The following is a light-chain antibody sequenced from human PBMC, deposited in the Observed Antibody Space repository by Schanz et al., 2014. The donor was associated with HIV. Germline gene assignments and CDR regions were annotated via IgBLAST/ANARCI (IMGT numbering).Light chain of an antibody. CDR2: DAS. J-gene: IGKJ2*01. CDR1: QSVSSD. CDR3: QQSYSTLYT. Sequence: EIVMTQSPATLSVSPGERATLSCRASQSVSSDLAWYQQKPGQAPRLLIYDASNRATGIPARFSGSGSGTDFTLTISSLQPEDYATYYCQQSYSTLYTFGQGTKLEI. V-gene: IGKV3D-15*01.